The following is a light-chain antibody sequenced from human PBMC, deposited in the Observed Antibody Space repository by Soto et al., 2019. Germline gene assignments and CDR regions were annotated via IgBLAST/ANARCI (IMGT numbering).Light chain of an antibody. CDR3: GSYAGSIDFV. Sequence: QSALTQPHSASGSPGQSVTISCTGTSSDVGGYNYVCWYQQRPGKAPKLMIYEVNKRPSGVPDRFSGSKSRNTASLTVSGLQAEDDADYYCGSYAGSIDFVFGTGTKLTVL. CDR2: EVN. CDR1: SSDVGGYNY. V-gene: IGLV2-8*01. J-gene: IGLJ1*01.